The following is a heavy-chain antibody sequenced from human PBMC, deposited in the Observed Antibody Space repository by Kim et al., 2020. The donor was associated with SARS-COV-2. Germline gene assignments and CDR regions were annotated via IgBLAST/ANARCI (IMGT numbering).Heavy chain of an antibody. Sequence: SETLSLTCFVSGGSISDYYWTWIRQPPGKGLEWIGYVYSSGSTNYNPSLQSRVNMSVDTSKSQFYLKLSSLRAADTAVYYCARQGSHYEIDYWGQGTLGT. CDR1: GGSISDYY. CDR2: VYSSGST. D-gene: IGHD1-26*01. J-gene: IGHJ4*02. V-gene: IGHV4-59*08. CDR3: ARQGSHYEIDY.